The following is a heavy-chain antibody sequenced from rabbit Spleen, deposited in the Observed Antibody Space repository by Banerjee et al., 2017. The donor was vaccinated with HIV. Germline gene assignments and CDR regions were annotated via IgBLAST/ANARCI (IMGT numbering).Heavy chain of an antibody. V-gene: IGHV1S45*01. CDR2: IYGGSGDT. CDR3: ARDDDSSGVSFNL. J-gene: IGHJ4*01. CDR1: GFSFSSTYY. Sequence: QEQLEESGGGLVKPEGSLTLTCTASGFSFSSTYYMCWVRQAPGKGLEWIACIYGGSGDTYYASWAKGRFTISKTSSTTVTLQMTSLTAADTATYFCARDDDSSGVSFNLWGPGTLVTVS. D-gene: IGHD1-1*01.